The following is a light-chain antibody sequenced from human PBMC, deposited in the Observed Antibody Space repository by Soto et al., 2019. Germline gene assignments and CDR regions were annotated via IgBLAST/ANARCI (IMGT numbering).Light chain of an antibody. V-gene: IGKV1-5*01. J-gene: IGKJ1*01. Sequence: DIQMTQSPSTLSASIGERVTITCQASRSIDTWLAWYQQQPGKTPKVLIFYASTLESGVPSRFSGSGSGTAFTLTIGSLQHDDFATYYCQQYNIWSWTFGQGTSVEIK. CDR3: QQYNIWSWT. CDR2: YAS. CDR1: RSIDTW.